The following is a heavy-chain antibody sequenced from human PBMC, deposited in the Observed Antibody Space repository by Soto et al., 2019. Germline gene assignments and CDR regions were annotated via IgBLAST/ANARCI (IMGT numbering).Heavy chain of an antibody. CDR1: GGSFRGYY. CDR3: AIGRGPFDY. J-gene: IGHJ4*02. CDR2: INHSGST. V-gene: IGHV4-34*01. D-gene: IGHD1-26*01. Sequence: SETLSLTCAVYGGSFRGYYCSWIRQPPGKGLEWIGEINHSGSTNYNPSLKSRVTISVDTSKNQFSLKLSSVTAADTAVYYCAIGRGPFDYWGQGTLVTVSS.